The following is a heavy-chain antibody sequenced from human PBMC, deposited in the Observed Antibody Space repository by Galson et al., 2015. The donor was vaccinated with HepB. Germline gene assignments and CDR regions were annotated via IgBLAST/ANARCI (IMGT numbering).Heavy chain of an antibody. CDR3: AKDANAFCSANCYYYYYMDV. J-gene: IGHJ6*03. CDR1: GFSFTDYG. D-gene: IGHD2-15*01. Sequence: SLRLSCAVSGFSFTDYGIHWVRQAPGKGLEWLAVISYDGRIQFYADSVKGRFTISRDNLKNTVSLQMNSLRAEDTAVYFCAKDANAFCSANCYYYYYMDVWGKGTTVTVSS. V-gene: IGHV3-30*18. CDR2: ISYDGRIQ.